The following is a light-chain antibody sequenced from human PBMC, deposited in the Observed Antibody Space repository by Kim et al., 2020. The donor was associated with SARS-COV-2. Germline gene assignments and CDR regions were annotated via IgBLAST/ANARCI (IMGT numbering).Light chain of an antibody. CDR2: YDG. CDR3: QVWDSGRDHCV. CDR1: NIGSKS. V-gene: IGLV3-21*04. Sequence: APGETASITCWGNNIGSKSVHWYQQKPGQAPVLVIYYDGDRPSGIPERFSGSNSGNTATLTISRVEAGDEADYYCQVWDSGRDHCVFGTGTKVTVL. J-gene: IGLJ1*01.